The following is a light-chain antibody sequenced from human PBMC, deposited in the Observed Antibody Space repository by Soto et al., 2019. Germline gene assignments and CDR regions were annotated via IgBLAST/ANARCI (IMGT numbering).Light chain of an antibody. CDR1: QDISTY. J-gene: IGKJ5*01. Sequence: DIQMTQSPSSVSASVGDRVTITCRASQDISTYLAWYQQKPGKAPRLLIFAASSLQSGVPFRFSGSGSGTGFTLTISSLQPEDFAIYYCQQYVISVTFGQGTRLEIK. CDR3: QQYVISVT. V-gene: IGKV1-12*01. CDR2: AAS.